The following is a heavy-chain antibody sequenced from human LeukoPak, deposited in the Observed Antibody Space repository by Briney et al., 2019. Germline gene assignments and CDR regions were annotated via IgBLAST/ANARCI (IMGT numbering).Heavy chain of an antibody. CDR3: EGILIGPDYYYMDV. D-gene: IGHD3-9*01. J-gene: IGHJ6*03. CDR1: GFTFSSYW. CDR2: INSDGSST. Sequence: GGSLRLSCAASGFTFSSYWMHWVRQAPGKGLVWVSRINSDGSSTSYADSVKGRFTISRDNAKNTLYLQMNSLRAEDTAVYYCEGILIGPDYYYMDVWGKGTTVTVSS. V-gene: IGHV3-74*01.